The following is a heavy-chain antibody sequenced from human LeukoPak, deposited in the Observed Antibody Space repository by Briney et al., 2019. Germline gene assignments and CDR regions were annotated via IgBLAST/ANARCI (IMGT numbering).Heavy chain of an antibody. CDR3: ATRLAARRGYFDY. D-gene: IGHD6-6*01. V-gene: IGHV1-24*01. J-gene: IGHJ4*02. CDR2: FDPEDGET. CDR1: GYTLTELS. Sequence: ASVKVSSTVSGYTLTELSVHWVRQAPGKGLEWMGGFDPEDGETIYAQKFQGRVTMTEDTSTDTAYMELSSLRSEDTAVYYCATRLAARRGYFDYWGQGTLVTVSS.